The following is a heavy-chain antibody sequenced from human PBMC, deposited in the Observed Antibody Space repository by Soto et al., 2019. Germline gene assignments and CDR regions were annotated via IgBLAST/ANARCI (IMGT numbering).Heavy chain of an antibody. D-gene: IGHD1-7*01. Sequence: PSETLSLTCAVSGGSFTSNNWWTWVGQAPGQGLEWIGEIYRTGSTNYNPSLKSRVTLSLDKSENQFSLKVTSLTAADTAVYYCASRDPGTSVDYWGQGTLVTVSS. V-gene: IGHV4-4*02. CDR2: IYRTGST. J-gene: IGHJ4*02. CDR1: GGSFTSNNW. CDR3: ASRDPGTSVDY.